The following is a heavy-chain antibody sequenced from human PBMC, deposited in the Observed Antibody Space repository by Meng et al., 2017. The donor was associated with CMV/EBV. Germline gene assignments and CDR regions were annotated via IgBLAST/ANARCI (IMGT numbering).Heavy chain of an antibody. D-gene: IGHD6-6*01. CDR1: GGSVSSGSYY. CDR3: ARDHPDSSLGY. Sequence: CTGSGGSVSSGSYYWSWIRQPSGKGLEWIGYIYYSGSTNYNPSLKSRVTISVDTSKNQFSLKLSSVTAADTAVYYCARDHPDSSLGYWGQGTLVTVSS. V-gene: IGHV4-61*01. J-gene: IGHJ4*02. CDR2: IYYSGST.